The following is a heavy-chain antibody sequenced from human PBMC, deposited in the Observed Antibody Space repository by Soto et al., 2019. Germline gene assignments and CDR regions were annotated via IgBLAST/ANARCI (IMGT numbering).Heavy chain of an antibody. CDR2: IIPILGIA. D-gene: IGHD3-10*01. CDR1: GGTFSSYT. Sequence: QVQLVQSGAEVKKPGSSVKVSCKASGGTFSSYTISWVRQAPGQGLEWMGRIIPILGIANYAQKFQGRVTITADKSTSTAYMELSSLRSEDTAVYYCARGGVGRGVSENYYYGMDVWGQGTTVTVSS. J-gene: IGHJ6*02. V-gene: IGHV1-69*02. CDR3: ARGGVGRGVSENYYYGMDV.